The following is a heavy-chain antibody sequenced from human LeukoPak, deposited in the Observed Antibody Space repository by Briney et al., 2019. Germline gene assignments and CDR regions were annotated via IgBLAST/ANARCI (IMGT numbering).Heavy chain of an antibody. J-gene: IGHJ4*02. D-gene: IGHD3-3*01. CDR2: IYYSGST. Sequence: PSETLSLTCTVSGGSISSYYWSWIRQPPGKRLEWIGYIYYSGSTNYNPSLKSRVTISVDTSKNQFSLKLSSVTAADTAVYYCARQRFLEWYFDYWGQGTLVTVSS. V-gene: IGHV4-59*08. CDR3: ARQRFLEWYFDY. CDR1: GGSISSYY.